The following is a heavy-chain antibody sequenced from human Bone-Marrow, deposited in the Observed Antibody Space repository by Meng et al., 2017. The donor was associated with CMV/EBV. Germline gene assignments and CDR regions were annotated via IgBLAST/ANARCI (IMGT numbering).Heavy chain of an antibody. CDR3: AREIAYGITMVRGVPSPMDV. CDR2: IIPIFGTA. J-gene: IGHJ6*02. V-gene: IGHV1-69*05. CDR1: GGTFSSYA. D-gene: IGHD3-10*01. Sequence: SVKVSCKASGGTFSSYAISWVRQAPGQGLEWMGGIIPIFGTANYAQKFQGRVTITTDESTSTAYMELSSLRSEDTAVYYCAREIAYGITMVRGVPSPMDVWGQGTTVTVSS.